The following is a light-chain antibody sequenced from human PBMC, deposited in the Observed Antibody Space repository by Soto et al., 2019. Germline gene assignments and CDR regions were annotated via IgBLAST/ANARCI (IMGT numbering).Light chain of an antibody. CDR3: QQYNNWAPLT. CDR1: QSVSSSY. Sequence: EIVLTQSPGTLSWSPGERATLSCRASQSVSSSYLAWYQQKPGQAPRLLIYGVSTRATGIPAGFGGRGPGTEFNLTIRSLQSEDFAVYYCQQYNNWAPLTFGQGTRLEI. CDR2: GVS. J-gene: IGKJ5*01. V-gene: IGKV3-15*01.